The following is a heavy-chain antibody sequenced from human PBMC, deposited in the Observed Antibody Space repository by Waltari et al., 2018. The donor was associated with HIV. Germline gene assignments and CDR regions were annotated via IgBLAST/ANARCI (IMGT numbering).Heavy chain of an antibody. V-gene: IGHV1-69*06. CDR3: ARGGCSGGTCYSKSFDL. Sequence: QVQLVQSGAEVTKPESSVKVSCKASGGTFGSYTITWVRQAPGQGPEWMGGIIPMFGTATYAQKFQGRVTMTADKSTNTVYLELSTLRFDDTALYYCARGGCSGGTCYSKSFDLWGQGTMVTVSS. D-gene: IGHD2-21*01. CDR2: IIPMFGTA. J-gene: IGHJ3*01. CDR1: GGTFGSYT.